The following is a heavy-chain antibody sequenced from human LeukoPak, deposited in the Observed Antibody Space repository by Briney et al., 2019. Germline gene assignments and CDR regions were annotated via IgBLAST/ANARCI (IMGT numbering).Heavy chain of an antibody. CDR1: RFTFSSYD. J-gene: IGHJ4*02. Sequence: GGSLRLSCAASRFTFSSYDMSWVRQAPGKGLEWVSGISGSGSSTYYADSVKGRFTISRDNSKNTLYLQMNSLRAEDTAVYHCAKDPTFYNCWGQGTLVTVSS. D-gene: IGHD3-10*01. CDR3: AKDPTFYNC. CDR2: ISGSGSST. V-gene: IGHV3-23*01.